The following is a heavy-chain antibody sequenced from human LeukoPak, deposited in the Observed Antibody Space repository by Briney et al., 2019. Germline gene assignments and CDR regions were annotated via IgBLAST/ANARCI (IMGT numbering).Heavy chain of an antibody. D-gene: IGHD1-26*01. V-gene: IGHV3-15*01. CDR2: IRSKTDGGTA. J-gene: IGHJ4*02. Sequence: GGSLGLSCTASGSGFTFRNAWMSWVRQAPGKGLEWVGRIRSKTDGGTADYVAPVKGRFTISRDDSKDTLYLQMNSLETEDTGVYYCTTEWDWGQGTLVTVSS. CDR3: TTEWD. CDR1: GSGFTFRNAW.